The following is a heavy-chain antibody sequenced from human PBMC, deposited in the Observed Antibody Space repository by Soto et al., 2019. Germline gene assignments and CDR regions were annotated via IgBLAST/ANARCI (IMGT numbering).Heavy chain of an antibody. Sequence: PGGSLRLSCAASGFTFSSYGMHWVRQAPGQGLEWVAIIWYDESSTYYADSVKGRFTISRDISQNTLYLQMNSLRDEDTAVYFCVRGPAVTSWYYGLDVWGQGTTVTVSS. CDR1: GFTFSSYG. J-gene: IGHJ6*02. V-gene: IGHV3-33*01. CDR3: VRGPAVTSWYYGLDV. CDR2: IWYDESST. D-gene: IGHD4-17*01.